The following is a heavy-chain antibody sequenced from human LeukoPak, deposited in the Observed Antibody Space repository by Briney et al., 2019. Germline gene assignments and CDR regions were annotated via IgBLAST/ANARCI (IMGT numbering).Heavy chain of an antibody. CDR3: ARDWSYGSGSSAYFDL. Sequence: GGSLRLSCAASGFTFNTYSMNWVRQAPGKGLEWVSSISSSSSYIYYADSVKGRFTISRDNAKNSLYLQMNSLRAEDTAVYYCARDWSYGSGSSAYFDLWGRGTLVTVSS. CDR1: GFTFNTYS. CDR2: ISSSSSYI. V-gene: IGHV3-21*01. D-gene: IGHD3-10*01. J-gene: IGHJ2*01.